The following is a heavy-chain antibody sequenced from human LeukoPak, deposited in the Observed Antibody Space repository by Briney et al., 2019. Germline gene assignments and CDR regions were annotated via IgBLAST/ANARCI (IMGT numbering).Heavy chain of an antibody. CDR3: ARDLKVEYYYGSGSSRPDY. CDR1: GSTFSNYT. J-gene: IGHJ4*02. CDR2: IRSSGSYM. Sequence: GGSLRLSCAASGSTFSNYTMNWVRQAPGKGLEWVSSIRSSGSYMFYADSVKGRFTISRDNAKKSLYLQMNSLRAEDTAVYYCARDLKVEYYYGSGSSRPDYWGQGTLVTVSS. V-gene: IGHV3-21*01. D-gene: IGHD3-10*01.